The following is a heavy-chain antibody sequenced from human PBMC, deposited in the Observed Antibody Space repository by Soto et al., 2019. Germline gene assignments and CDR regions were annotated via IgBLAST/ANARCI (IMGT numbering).Heavy chain of an antibody. J-gene: IGHJ4*02. D-gene: IGHD3-3*01. V-gene: IGHV2-5*02. CDR1: GFSLTTSGVG. CDR3: AHRVLRTVFGLVTTTAIYFDF. CDR2: IYWDDDK. Sequence: QITLNESGPTVLRPTENLTLTCRFSGFSLTTSGVGVGWIRQSPGKAPEWLALIYWDDDKRYSASLKSRLTITKDTSKNQVVLTVSDLDPTDTATYYCAHRVLRTVFGLVTTTAIYFDFWGQGTPVAVSS.